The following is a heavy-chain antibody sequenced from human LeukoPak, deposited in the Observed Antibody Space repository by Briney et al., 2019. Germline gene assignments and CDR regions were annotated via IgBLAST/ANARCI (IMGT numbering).Heavy chain of an antibody. J-gene: IGHJ4*02. CDR1: GFTFSSYD. V-gene: IGHV3-30*04. D-gene: IGHD3-22*01. CDR2: ISYDGSNK. Sequence: GGSLRLSCAASGFTFSSYDMHWVRQAPGKGLEWVAVISYDGSNKYYADSVKGRFTISRDNSKNTLYLQLNSLRAEDTAVYYCARDPYYDSSAYPFDYWGQGTLVTVSS. CDR3: ARDPYYDSSAYPFDY.